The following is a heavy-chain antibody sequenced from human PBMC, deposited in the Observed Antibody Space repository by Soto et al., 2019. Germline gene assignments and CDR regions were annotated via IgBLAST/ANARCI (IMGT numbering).Heavy chain of an antibody. CDR2: IKSKTDGGTT. V-gene: IGHV3-15*01. Sequence: EVQLVESGGGLVKPGGSLRLSCAASGFTFSNAWMSWVRQAPGKGLEWVGRIKSKTDGGTTDYAAPVKGRFTISRDDSKNTLYLQMNSLKTEDTAVYYCTTIMGVVAWYYFDYWCQGTLVTVSS. CDR3: TTIMGVVAWYYFDY. J-gene: IGHJ4*02. CDR1: GFTFSNAW. D-gene: IGHD2-15*01.